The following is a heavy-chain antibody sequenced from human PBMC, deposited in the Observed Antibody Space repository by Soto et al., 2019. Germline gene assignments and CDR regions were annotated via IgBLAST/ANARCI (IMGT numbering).Heavy chain of an antibody. V-gene: IGHV2-26*01. CDR3: ARWGGITMVRGVILTAGLAY. J-gene: IGHJ4*02. CDR1: GFSLSNARMG. Sequence: QVTLKESGPVLVKPTETLTLTCTVSGFSLSNARMGVSWIRQPPGNALEWLAHIFSNDEKSYSTSLKSRLTISKDTSKSQVGLTMSNMDPEDTATYYCARWGGITMVRGVILTAGLAYWGQGTLVTVSS. CDR2: IFSNDEK. D-gene: IGHD3-10*01.